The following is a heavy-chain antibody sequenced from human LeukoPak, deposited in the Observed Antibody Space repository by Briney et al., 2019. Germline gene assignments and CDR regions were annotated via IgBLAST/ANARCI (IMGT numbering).Heavy chain of an antibody. CDR1: GGSISSSSYY. J-gene: IGHJ3*02. Sequence: SETLSLTCTVSGGSISSSSYYWGWIRQPPGKGLEWIGSIYYSGSTYYNPSLKSRVTISVDTSKNQFSLKLSSVTAADTAVYYCASYASLDSSGHYSHAFDIWGQGTMVTVSS. D-gene: IGHD3-22*01. CDR2: IYYSGST. CDR3: ASYASLDSSGHYSHAFDI. V-gene: IGHV4-39*01.